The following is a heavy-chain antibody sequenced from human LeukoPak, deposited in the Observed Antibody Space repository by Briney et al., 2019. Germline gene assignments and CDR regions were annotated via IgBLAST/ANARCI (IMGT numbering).Heavy chain of an antibody. CDR2: TIPIFGTA. V-gene: IGHV1-69*13. D-gene: IGHD2-2*03. Sequence: SVKVSCKASGGTFSSYAISWVRQAPGQGLEWMGGTIPIFGTANYAQKFQGRVTITADESTSTAYMELSSLRSEDTAVYYCARVDIVVVPAAFDAFDIWGQGTMVTVSS. J-gene: IGHJ3*02. CDR3: ARVDIVVVPAAFDAFDI. CDR1: GGTFSSYA.